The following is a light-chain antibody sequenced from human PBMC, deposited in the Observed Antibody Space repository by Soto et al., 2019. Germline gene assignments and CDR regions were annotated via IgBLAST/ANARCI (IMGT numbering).Light chain of an antibody. CDR3: QSYDSSLSGSV. CDR2: GNN. CDR1: RSNIGAGHD. J-gene: IGLJ2*01. Sequence: QSVLTQPPSVPGAPGQRVTISCTGSRSNIGAGHDVHWYQQLPGTAPKLLIYGNNNRPSGVPDRFSGSKSATSASLAITGLQAEDEADYYCQSYDSSLSGSVFGGGTKLTVL. V-gene: IGLV1-40*01.